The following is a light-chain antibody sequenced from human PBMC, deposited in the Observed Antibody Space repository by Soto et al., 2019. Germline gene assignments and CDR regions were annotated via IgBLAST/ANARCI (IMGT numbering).Light chain of an antibody. Sequence: QSALTQPPSASGTPGQRVTISCSGSSPNIGSSYVHWYQQLPGTAPKLLIYSNGLRPSGVPGRFSGSKSGTSASLAISGLRSEDEADYYCAAWDESLSGWVFGGGTKVTVL. J-gene: IGLJ3*02. CDR1: SPNIGSSY. CDR2: SNG. CDR3: AAWDESLSGWV. V-gene: IGLV1-47*02.